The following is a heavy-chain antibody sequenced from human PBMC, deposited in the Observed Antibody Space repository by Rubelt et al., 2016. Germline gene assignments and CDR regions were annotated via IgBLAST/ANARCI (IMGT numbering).Heavy chain of an antibody. Sequence: GLVQPGGSLRVSCAASGFTFSRYAMNWVRQAPGKGLEWIGEINPSGSTNYNPSLKSRVTISVDTSKNQFSLRLSSVNAADTAVYHCARGSGADGVVIEAGYWGQGTPVTVSS. CDR2: INPSGST. CDR3: ARGSGADGVVIEAGY. V-gene: IGHV4-34*01. D-gene: IGHD3-3*01. J-gene: IGHJ4*02. CDR1: GFTFSRYA.